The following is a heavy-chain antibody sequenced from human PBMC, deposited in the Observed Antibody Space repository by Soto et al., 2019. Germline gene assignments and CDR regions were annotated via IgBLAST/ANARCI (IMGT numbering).Heavy chain of an antibody. CDR1: GYTFTGYY. Sequence: ASVKISCKASGYTFTGYYMHWVRQAPGQGLEWMGWINPNSGGTNYAQKFQGRVTMTRDTSISTAYMELSRLRSDDTAVYYCARGNYDFWSGYYADWFDPWGQGTLVPVCS. V-gene: IGHV1-2*02. D-gene: IGHD3-3*01. CDR3: ARGNYDFWSGYYADWFDP. CDR2: INPNSGGT. J-gene: IGHJ5*02.